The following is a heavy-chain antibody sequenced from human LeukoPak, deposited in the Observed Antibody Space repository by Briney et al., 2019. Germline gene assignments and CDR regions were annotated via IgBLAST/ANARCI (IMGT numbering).Heavy chain of an antibody. CDR2: ISSSSYI. V-gene: IGHV3-21*01. CDR1: GFTFSSYS. Sequence: PGGSLRLSCAASGFTFSSYSMNWVRQAPGKGLEWVSSISSSSYIYYADSVKGRFTISRDNAKNSLYLQMNSLRAEDTAVYYCARDPVPVEMATISSPFFDYWGQGTLVTVSS. CDR3: ARDPVPVEMATISSPFFDY. D-gene: IGHD5-24*01. J-gene: IGHJ4*02.